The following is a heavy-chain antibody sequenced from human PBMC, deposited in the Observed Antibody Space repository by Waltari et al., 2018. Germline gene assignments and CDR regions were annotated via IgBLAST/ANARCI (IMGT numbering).Heavy chain of an antibody. CDR3: AKDLLSSYRTYYYYMDV. D-gene: IGHD3-10*01. V-gene: IGHV3-23*04. CDR2: ISGSGGST. Sequence: EVQLVESGGGLVQPGGSLRLSCAASGFTFSSYAMSWVRQDQGKGLEWVSAISGSGGSTYYADSVKGRFTISRNNSKNTLYLQMTSLRAEDTAVYYCAKDLLSSYRTYYYYMDVWGKGTTVTVSS. CDR1: GFTFSSYA. J-gene: IGHJ6*03.